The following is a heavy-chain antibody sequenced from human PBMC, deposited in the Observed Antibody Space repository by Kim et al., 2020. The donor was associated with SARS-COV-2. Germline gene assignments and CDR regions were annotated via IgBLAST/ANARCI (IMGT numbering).Heavy chain of an antibody. CDR3: ARHRVAQWLNDYYYYGMDV. CDR1: GYSFTSYW. CDR2: IYPGDSDT. J-gene: IGHJ6*02. V-gene: IGHV5-51*01. D-gene: IGHD6-19*01. Sequence: GESLKISCKGSGYSFTSYWIGWVRQMPGKGLEWMGNIYPGDSDTRYSPSFQGQVTISADKSISTAYLQWSSLKASDTAMYYCARHRVAQWLNDYYYYGMDVWGQGTTVTVSS.